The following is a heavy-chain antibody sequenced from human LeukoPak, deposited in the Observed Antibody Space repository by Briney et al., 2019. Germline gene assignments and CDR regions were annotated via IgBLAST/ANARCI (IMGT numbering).Heavy chain of an antibody. Sequence: GGSLRLSCAASGFTFSSYSMNWVRQAPGKGLEWVSSISSSSSYIYYADPVKGRFTISRDNAKNSLYLQMNSLRAEDTAVYYCAKSGGLAAAGLGYWGQGTLVTVSS. V-gene: IGHV3-21*03. CDR1: GFTFSSYS. J-gene: IGHJ4*02. CDR2: ISSSSSYI. D-gene: IGHD6-13*01. CDR3: AKSGGLAAAGLGY.